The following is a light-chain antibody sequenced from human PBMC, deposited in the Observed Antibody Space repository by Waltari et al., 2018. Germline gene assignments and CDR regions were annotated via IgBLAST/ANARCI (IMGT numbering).Light chain of an antibody. CDR3: QSYDSSLGVV. Sequence: QSVLPQPPSVSAAPAQRGTITCSRSRSNIGVGYILHWYQQIPGTAPKVVFYANTTRPSGVPDRFSGSQSGTAASLAITGLQTGDEADYYCQSYDSSLGVVFGGGTKLAVL. J-gene: IGLJ2*01. CDR1: RSNIGVGYI. CDR2: ANT. V-gene: IGLV1-40*01.